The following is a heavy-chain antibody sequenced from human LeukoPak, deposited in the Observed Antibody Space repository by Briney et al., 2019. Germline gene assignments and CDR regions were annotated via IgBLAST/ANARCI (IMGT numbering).Heavy chain of an antibody. J-gene: IGHJ4*02. CDR2: IYHSGNT. CDR3: ARHALTEDDYFDY. Sequence: PSETLSLTCSVSGGSIRSNYWSWIRQPPGKGLEWIGYIYHSGNTNYNPSLKSRVTISVDTPKNQFSLNLRSVTAADTAVYYCARHALTEDDYFDYWGQGTLVTVSS. V-gene: IGHV4-59*08. CDR1: GGSIRSNY.